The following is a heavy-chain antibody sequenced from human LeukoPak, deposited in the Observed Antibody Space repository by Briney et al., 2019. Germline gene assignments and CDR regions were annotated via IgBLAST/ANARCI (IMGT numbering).Heavy chain of an antibody. D-gene: IGHD1/OR15-1a*01. CDR1: GGTFSSYA. V-gene: IGHV1-2*02. J-gene: IGHJ6*04. CDR3: ARAGTELEDV. Sequence: GASVKVSCKASGGTFSSYAISWMRQAPGQGLEWMGWINPNSGGTNYAQKFQGRVTMTRDTSISTAYMELSRLRSDDTAVYYCARAGTELEDVWGKGTTVTVSS. CDR2: INPNSGGT.